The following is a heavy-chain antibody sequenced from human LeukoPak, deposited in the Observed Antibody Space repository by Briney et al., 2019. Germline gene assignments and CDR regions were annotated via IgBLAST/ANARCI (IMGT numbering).Heavy chain of an antibody. J-gene: IGHJ3*02. Sequence: SETLSLTCTVSGGSISSSSYYWGWIRQPPGKGLEWIGSIYYSGGTYYNPSLKSRVTISVDTSKNQFSLKLSSVTAADTAVYYCATRIYSSGWYRVFDIWGQGTMVTVSS. CDR3: ATRIYSSGWYRVFDI. D-gene: IGHD6-19*01. CDR1: GGSISSSSYY. CDR2: IYYSGGT. V-gene: IGHV4-39*01.